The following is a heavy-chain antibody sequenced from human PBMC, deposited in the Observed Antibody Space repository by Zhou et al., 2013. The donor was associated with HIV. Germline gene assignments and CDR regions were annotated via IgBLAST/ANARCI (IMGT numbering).Heavy chain of an antibody. D-gene: IGHD4-4*01. CDR3: AKGNHSPGGLQFFDY. CDR1: GGTFSNSA. V-gene: IGHV1-69*18. Sequence: QVQLVQSGAEVKKPGSSVKVSCKASGGTFSNSAISWVRQAPGQGLEWMGRIIPIFGTTNYAQKFQGRVIITVDESTNTAYMELSSLRSEDTAVYYCAKGNHSPGGLQFFDYWGQGTLVTVSS. J-gene: IGHJ4*02. CDR2: IIPIFGTT.